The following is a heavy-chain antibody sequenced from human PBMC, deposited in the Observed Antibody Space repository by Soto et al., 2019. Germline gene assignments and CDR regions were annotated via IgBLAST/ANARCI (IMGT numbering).Heavy chain of an antibody. CDR2: IIPILGIA. D-gene: IGHD2-2*01. Sequence: QVQLVQSGAEVKKPGSSVKVSCKASGGTFSSYTISWVRQAPGQGLEWMGRIIPILGIANYAQKFQGRVTITADKSTSTAYMELSSLRSEDTAVYYCAREVPAASNYYYGMDVWGQGTTVTVSS. CDR1: GGTFSSYT. J-gene: IGHJ6*02. V-gene: IGHV1-69*08. CDR3: AREVPAASNYYYGMDV.